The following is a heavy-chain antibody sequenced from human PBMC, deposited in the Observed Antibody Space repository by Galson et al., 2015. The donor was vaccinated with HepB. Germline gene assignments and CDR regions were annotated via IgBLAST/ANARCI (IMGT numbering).Heavy chain of an antibody. CDR3: ARHVALGRLVTLNWFDP. J-gene: IGHJ5*02. CDR1: GGSISSYY. D-gene: IGHD4-23*01. Sequence: SETLSLTCTVSGGSISSYYWSWIRQPPGKGLEWIGYIYYSGSTNYNPSLKSRVTISVDTSKNQFSLKLSSVTAADTAVYYCARHVALGRLVTLNWFDPWGQGTLVTVSS. V-gene: IGHV4-59*08. CDR2: IYYSGST.